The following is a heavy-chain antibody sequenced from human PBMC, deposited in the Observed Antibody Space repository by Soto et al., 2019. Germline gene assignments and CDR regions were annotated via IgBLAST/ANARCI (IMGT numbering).Heavy chain of an antibody. J-gene: IGHJ5*02. V-gene: IGHV1-69*13. CDR2: VIPIFGTA. CDR3: ASMCTGSGRLNWLDP. D-gene: IGHD6-19*01. CDR1: GGTFRSYA. Sequence: GASVKVSCKASGGTFRSYAISWVRQAPGQGLEWLGGVIPIFGTANYAQKFQGRVTITADESTSTAYMELCSQRSEDTAVYYCASMCTGSGRLNWLDPWGQGTLVTVSS.